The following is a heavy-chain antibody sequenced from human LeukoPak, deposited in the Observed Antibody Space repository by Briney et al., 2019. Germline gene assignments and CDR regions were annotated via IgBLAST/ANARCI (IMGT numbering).Heavy chain of an antibody. CDR3: ATPSEEGGYYYYGMDV. J-gene: IGHJ6*02. V-gene: IGHV1-24*01. Sequence: ASVKVSCKVSGYTLTELSMHWVRQAPGKGLEWMGGFDPEDGETIYAQKFQGRVTMTEDTSTDTAYMEPSSLRSEDTAVYYCATPSEEGGYYYYGMDVWGQGTTVTVSS. CDR2: FDPEDGET. D-gene: IGHD3-16*01. CDR1: GYTLTELS.